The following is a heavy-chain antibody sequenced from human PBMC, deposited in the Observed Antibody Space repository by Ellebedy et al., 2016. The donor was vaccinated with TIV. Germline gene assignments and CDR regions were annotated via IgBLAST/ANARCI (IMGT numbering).Heavy chain of an antibody. CDR1: GYTFASYG. CDR3: ARTGIWGNAFDI. Sequence: AASVKVSCKASGYTFASYGVNWVRQAPGQGLEWMGWINTNSGNPTYAQAFTGRIVFSLDTSVSTAYLQNSSLRAEDSAVYYCARTGIWGNAFDIWGQGTMVTVSS. V-gene: IGHV7-4-1*02. D-gene: IGHD7-27*01. CDR2: INTNSGNP. J-gene: IGHJ3*02.